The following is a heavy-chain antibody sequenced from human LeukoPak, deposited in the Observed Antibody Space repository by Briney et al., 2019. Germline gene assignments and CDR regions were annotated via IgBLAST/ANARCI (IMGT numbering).Heavy chain of an antibody. Sequence: GGSLRLSCSTSKFNFNAYGMSWVRQAPGKGLEWVSSISGSGFSAQYADSVQGRFTISRDNSKNTLYLQMNSLRAEDTAVYYCAKDPNGDYIGTFDVWGQGTMVTVSS. D-gene: IGHD4-17*01. V-gene: IGHV3-23*01. CDR2: ISGSGFSA. CDR1: KFNFNAYG. J-gene: IGHJ3*01. CDR3: AKDPNGDYIGTFDV.